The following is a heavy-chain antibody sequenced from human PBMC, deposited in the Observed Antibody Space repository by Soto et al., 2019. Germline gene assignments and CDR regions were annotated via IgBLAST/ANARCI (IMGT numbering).Heavy chain of an antibody. CDR3: ARESGYYYDSSGYSPLDY. CDR2: ISAYNGNT. V-gene: IGHV1-18*01. D-gene: IGHD3-22*01. J-gene: IGHJ4*02. CDR1: GYTFTSYG. Sequence: QVQLVQSGAEVKKPGASVKVSCKASGYTFTSYGISWVRQAPGQGLEWMGWISAYNGNTNYAQKLQGRVTMTTDTSTSTAYMEPRSLSSDDTAVYYCARESGYYYDSSGYSPLDYWGQGTLVTVSS.